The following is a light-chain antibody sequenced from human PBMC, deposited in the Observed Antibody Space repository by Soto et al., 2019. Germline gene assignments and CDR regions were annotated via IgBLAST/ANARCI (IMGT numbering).Light chain of an antibody. J-gene: IGLJ1*01. CDR3: SSYTTTSTYV. Sequence: QSALTQPASVSGSPGQSITISCTGTSSDVGGYDYVSWYQQHPGKAPKFMIYEVTNRPPGVSHRFSGSKSDNTASLTISGLQAEDEADYYCSSYTTTSTYVFGTGTKLTVL. V-gene: IGLV2-14*01. CDR2: EVT. CDR1: SSDVGGYDY.